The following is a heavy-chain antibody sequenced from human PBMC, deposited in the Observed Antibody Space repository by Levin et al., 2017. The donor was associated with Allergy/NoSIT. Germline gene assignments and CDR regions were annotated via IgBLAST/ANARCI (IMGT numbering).Heavy chain of an antibody. V-gene: IGHV3-30-3*01. D-gene: IGHD3-16*01. CDR3: ARAPSEGEQRPTYYFDY. J-gene: IGHJ4*02. CDR2: ISYDGSNK. CDR1: GFTFSSYA. Sequence: SCAASGFTFSSYAMHWVRQAPGKGLEWVAVISYDGSNKYYADSVKGRFTISRDNSKNTLYLQMNSLRAEDTAVYYCARAPSEGEQRPTYYFDYWGQGTLVTVSS.